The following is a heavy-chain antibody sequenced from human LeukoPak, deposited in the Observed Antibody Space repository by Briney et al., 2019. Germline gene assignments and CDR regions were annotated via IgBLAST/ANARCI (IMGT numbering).Heavy chain of an antibody. J-gene: IGHJ4*02. Sequence: GASVKVSCKASGYTFTSYDINWVRQAPGQGLEWMGWINTNTGKPTSVQGFRGRFDFSLDTSVSTAYLHISSLKTEDTAVYYCARSGADNWNYEFDYWGQGTLVTVSS. D-gene: IGHD1-7*01. V-gene: IGHV7-4-1*02. CDR3: ARSGADNWNYEFDY. CDR1: GYTFTSYD. CDR2: INTNTGKP.